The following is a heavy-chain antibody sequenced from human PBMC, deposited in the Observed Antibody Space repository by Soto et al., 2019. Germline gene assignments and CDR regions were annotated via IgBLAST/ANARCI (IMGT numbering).Heavy chain of an antibody. J-gene: IGHJ6*02. CDR3: ASSYCSSTNCYTYYYGMDV. V-gene: IGHV5-10-1*01. CDR1: GYSFTSYW. Sequence: GESLKISCKGSGYSFTSYWISWVRQMPGKGLEWMGRIDPSDSYTNYSPSFQGHVTISADKSISTAYLQWSSLKASDTAMYYCASSYCSSTNCYTYYYGMDVWGQGTTVTVSS. CDR2: IDPSDSYT. D-gene: IGHD2-2*02.